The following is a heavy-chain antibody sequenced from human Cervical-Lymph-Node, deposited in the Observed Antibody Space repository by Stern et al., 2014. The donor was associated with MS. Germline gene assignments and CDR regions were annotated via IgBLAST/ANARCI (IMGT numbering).Heavy chain of an antibody. CDR2: INRNSGGA. V-gene: IGHV1-2*06. D-gene: IGHD4-11*01. CDR3: ATIDYSDYKDY. J-gene: IGHJ4*02. Sequence: VQLVQSGAEVKKPGASVKVSCQASGYTFTGYYYLHWVRPAPGQGLEWVGRINRNSGGANYAQKFQGRVTMTRDTSINTVYMELSRLMSDDTAVYYCATIDYSDYKDYWGQGTLVTVSS. CDR1: GYTFTGYYY.